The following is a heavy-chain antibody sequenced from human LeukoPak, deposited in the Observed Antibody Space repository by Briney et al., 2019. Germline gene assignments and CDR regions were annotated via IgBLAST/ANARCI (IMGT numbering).Heavy chain of an antibody. CDR3: AREADSSGSY. J-gene: IGHJ4*02. CDR1: GFTFSSYE. V-gene: IGHV3-48*03. Sequence: PGGSLRLSCAASGFTFSSYEMNWVRQAPGKGLEWVSYISSSGSTIYYADSVKGRFTISRDNAKNSLYLQMNSLRAEDTAVYCCAREADSSGSYWGQGTLVTVSS. CDR2: ISSSGSTI. D-gene: IGHD3-22*01.